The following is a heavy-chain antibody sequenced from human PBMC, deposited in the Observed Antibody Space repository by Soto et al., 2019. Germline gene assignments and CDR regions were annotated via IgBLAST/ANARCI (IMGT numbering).Heavy chain of an antibody. J-gene: IGHJ4*02. Sequence: ASVKVSCKASGYTFTSYGISWVRQAPGQGLEWMGWISAYNGNTNYAQKLQGRVTMTTDTSTSTAYLELRSLRSDDTAVYYCAKSDYGDYVGFFDYWGQGTLVTVSS. D-gene: IGHD4-17*01. CDR2: ISAYNGNT. CDR1: GYTFTSYG. CDR3: AKSDYGDYVGFFDY. V-gene: IGHV1-18*01.